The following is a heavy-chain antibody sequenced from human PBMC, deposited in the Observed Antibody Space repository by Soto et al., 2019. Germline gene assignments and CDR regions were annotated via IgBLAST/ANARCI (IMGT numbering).Heavy chain of an antibody. Sequence: SETLSLTCAVYGGSISGYYWSWIRQPPGKGLEWIGEINHSGSTNYNPSLKSRVTISVDTSKNQFSLKLSSVTAADTAVYYCARETAASYGSGSYYRDDAFDIWGQGTMVTVSS. J-gene: IGHJ3*02. CDR3: ARETAASYGSGSYYRDDAFDI. CDR2: INHSGST. CDR1: GGSISGYY. D-gene: IGHD3-10*01. V-gene: IGHV4-34*09.